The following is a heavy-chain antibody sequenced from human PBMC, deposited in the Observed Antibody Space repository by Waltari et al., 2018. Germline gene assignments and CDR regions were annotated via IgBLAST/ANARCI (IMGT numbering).Heavy chain of an antibody. D-gene: IGHD1-26*01. Sequence: EVHMVESGGDLVQPGRSLRLSCRGSGYTFADYAVSWFRQAPGKGLEWVGFVKSNIYGGVAKNAASVTGRFTIARDDSENIAYLQMDSLKSEDTAVYYCARESSGNIGWFDSWGQGTLVTVSS. V-gene: IGHV3-49*03. CDR1: GYTFADYA. J-gene: IGHJ5*01. CDR3: ARESSGNIGWFDS. CDR2: VKSNIYGGVA.